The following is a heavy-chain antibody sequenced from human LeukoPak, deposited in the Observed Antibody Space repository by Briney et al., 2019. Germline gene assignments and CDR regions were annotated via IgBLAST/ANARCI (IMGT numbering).Heavy chain of an antibody. J-gene: IGHJ3*01. D-gene: IGHD3-22*01. CDR1: GGSMSDYY. V-gene: IGHV4-59*01. CDR3: ARDYTMTHSFDV. Sequence: PSETLSLTCTVSGGSMSDYYWTWIRQPPGKGLEWIGYIYSTGSTNYNPSLKSRVTISLDTSKNQFSLKLSSVTAADTALYCCARDYTMTHSFDVWGQGTLVTVSS. CDR2: IYSTGST.